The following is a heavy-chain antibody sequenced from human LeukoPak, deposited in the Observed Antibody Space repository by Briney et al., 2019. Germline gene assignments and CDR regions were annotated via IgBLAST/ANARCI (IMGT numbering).Heavy chain of an antibody. CDR3: ARGFSSSRYGRYYYYYYYMDV. CDR2: INHSGST. V-gene: IGHV4-39*07. J-gene: IGHJ6*03. CDR1: GGSISSTDYY. D-gene: IGHD6-13*01. Sequence: SETLSLTCTVSGGSISSTDYYWGWIRQPPGKGLEWIGEINHSGSTNYNPSLKSRVTISVDTSKNQFSLKLSSVTAADTAVYYCARGFSSSRYGRYYYYYYYMDVWGKGTTVTVSS.